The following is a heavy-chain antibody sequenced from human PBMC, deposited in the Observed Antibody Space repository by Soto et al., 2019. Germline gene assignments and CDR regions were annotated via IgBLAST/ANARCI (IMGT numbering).Heavy chain of an antibody. V-gene: IGHV4-4*02. D-gene: IGHD4-17*01. CDR3: ARGSTTVVTPNWFDP. J-gene: IGHJ5*02. CDR1: GGSITSNNL. Sequence: QVQLQESGPGLVKSSETLFLTCAVSGGSITSNNLWSWIRHPPGQGLEWIGEIYHSGSANYNPSLKSLIIMSVDKPKNQFPLKLNSVTAADTAVYYCARGSTTVVTPNWFDPWGQGTLVTVSS. CDR2: IYHSGSA.